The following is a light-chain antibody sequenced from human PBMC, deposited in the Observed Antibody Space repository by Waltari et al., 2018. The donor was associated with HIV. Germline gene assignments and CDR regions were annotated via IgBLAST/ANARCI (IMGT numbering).Light chain of an antibody. J-gene: IGLJ1*01. Sequence: QSVLTQPPSVSVAPGHSVTLTCPGRSSNIGAGYDLHWYQQLPGTAPKVLIFGNTNRPSGVPDRFSSFKSGTSASLAITGLQDEDEADYYCQSYDSSLSGQVFGSGTKVTVL. CDR1: SSNIGAGYD. V-gene: IGLV1-40*01. CDR2: GNT. CDR3: QSYDSSLSGQV.